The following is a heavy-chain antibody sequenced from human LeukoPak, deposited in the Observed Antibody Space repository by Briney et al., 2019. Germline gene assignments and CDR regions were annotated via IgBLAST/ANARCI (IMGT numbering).Heavy chain of an antibody. J-gene: IGHJ6*03. CDR2: ISSTSNYI. CDR1: GFTFSSYT. D-gene: IGHD6-6*01. Sequence: GGSLRLSCAASGFTFSSYTMHWVRQAPGKGLEWVSSISSTSNYIYYADSVKGRFTISRDHAKNSVHLQMNSLRAEDTALYYCAKAARPDYNYYCMDVWGKGTTGTVSS. V-gene: IGHV3-21*01. CDR3: AKAARPDYNYYCMDV.